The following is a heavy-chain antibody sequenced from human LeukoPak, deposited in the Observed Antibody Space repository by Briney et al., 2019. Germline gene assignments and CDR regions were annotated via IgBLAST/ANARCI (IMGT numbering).Heavy chain of an antibody. Sequence: SETLSLTCTVSGGSISSSSYYWGWIRQPPGKGLEWIGSIYYSGSTYYNPSLKSRVTISVDTSKNQFSLKLSSVTAADTAVYYCAKQLWFDYWGQGTLVTVSS. V-gene: IGHV4-39*07. CDR1: GGSISSSSYY. D-gene: IGHD5-18*01. CDR2: IYYSGST. J-gene: IGHJ4*02. CDR3: AKQLWFDY.